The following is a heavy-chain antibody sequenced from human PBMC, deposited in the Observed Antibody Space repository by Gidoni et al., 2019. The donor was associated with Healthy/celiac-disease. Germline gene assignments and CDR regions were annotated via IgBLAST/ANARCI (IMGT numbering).Heavy chain of an antibody. CDR3: ARASDGYYDSSGRHFDY. V-gene: IGHV3-11*01. Sequence: QVQLVESGGGLVKPGGSLRLSCAASGFPFRDYYMSWIRQAPGKGLEWVSYISSSGSTIYDADSVKGRFTISRDNAKNSLYLQMNSLRAEDTAVYYCARASDGYYDSSGRHFDYWGQGTLVTVSS. CDR1: GFPFRDYY. J-gene: IGHJ4*02. D-gene: IGHD3-22*01. CDR2: ISSSGSTI.